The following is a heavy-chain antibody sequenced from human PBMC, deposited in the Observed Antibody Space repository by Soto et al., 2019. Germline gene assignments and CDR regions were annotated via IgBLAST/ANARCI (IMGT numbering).Heavy chain of an antibody. V-gene: IGHV4-31*03. D-gene: IGHD3-10*01. CDR3: ARGIGEIYFDY. CDR2: IYYSGST. CDR1: GGSISSGGYY. Sequence: QVQLQESGPGLVKPSQTLSLTCTVSGGSISSGGYYWSWIRQHPGKGLEWIGYIYYSGSTYYNPSLRSRVTISADTSKNQFSLKLSSVTAADTAVYYCARGIGEIYFDYWGQGTLVTVSS. J-gene: IGHJ4*02.